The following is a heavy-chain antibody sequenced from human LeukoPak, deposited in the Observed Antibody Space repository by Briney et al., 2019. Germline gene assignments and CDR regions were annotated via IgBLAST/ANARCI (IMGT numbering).Heavy chain of an antibody. CDR3: AKGPDYYYYYYMDV. CDR1: GFTFSSYG. J-gene: IGHJ6*03. CDR2: IRYDGSNK. Sequence: GGSLRLSCAASGFTFSSYGMHWVRQAPGKGLEWVAFIRYDGSNKYYADSVKGRFTISRDNSKDTLYPQMNSLRAEDTAVYYCAKGPDYYYYYYMDVWGKGTTVTVSS. V-gene: IGHV3-30*02.